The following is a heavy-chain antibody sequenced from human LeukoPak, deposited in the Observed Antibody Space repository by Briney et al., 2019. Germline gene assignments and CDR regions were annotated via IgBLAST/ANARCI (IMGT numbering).Heavy chain of an antibody. CDR1: GGSFSGYN. J-gene: IGHJ4*02. CDR3: ARGLVGSVSYDY. CDR2: INHSGST. Sequence: SETLSLTCAVYGGSFSGYNWSWLRQPPGKGLEWIGEINHSGSTNYNPSLKSRVTISVVTSRNQFSLKLSSVNAADAAVYYGARGLVGSVSYDYWGQGTLVTVSS. V-gene: IGHV4-34*01. D-gene: IGHD3-10*01.